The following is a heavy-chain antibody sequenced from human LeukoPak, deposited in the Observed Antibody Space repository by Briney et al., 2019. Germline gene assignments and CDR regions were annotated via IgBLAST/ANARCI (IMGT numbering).Heavy chain of an antibody. CDR3: ARDKMGGFDY. CDR2: INLNSGGT. Sequence: ASVKVSCKASGYTFTGYYMHWVRQAPGQGLEWMGWINLNSGGTNDAQKFQDRGTMTRDTSISTAYMELSRLRSDDTAVYYCARDKMGGFDYWGQGTLVTVSS. CDR1: GYTFTGYY. D-gene: IGHD3-16*01. J-gene: IGHJ4*02. V-gene: IGHV1-2*02.